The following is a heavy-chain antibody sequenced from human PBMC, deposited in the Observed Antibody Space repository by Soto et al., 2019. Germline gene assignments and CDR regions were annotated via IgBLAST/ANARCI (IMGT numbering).Heavy chain of an antibody. CDR2: ISVYSGNT. CDR1: GFSFTSYA. J-gene: IGHJ4*02. CDR3: ARDDEQLGFDY. V-gene: IGHV1-18*01. Sequence: ASVKVSCKASGFSFTSYAVQWVRQARGQGLEWIGWISVYSGNTNYAQKLQDRVTMTTDTSTSTAYMELRSLRSDDTAVYYCARDDEQLGFDYWGQGTLVTVSS. D-gene: IGHD6-6*01.